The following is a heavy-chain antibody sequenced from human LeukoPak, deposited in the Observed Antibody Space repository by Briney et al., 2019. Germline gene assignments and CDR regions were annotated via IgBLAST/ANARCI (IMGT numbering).Heavy chain of an antibody. CDR2: ISSSSSYI. CDR1: GFTFSSYS. J-gene: IGHJ4*02. CDR3: ANEDSSGWYASGVMDY. V-gene: IGHV3-21*04. D-gene: IGHD6-19*01. Sequence: GGSLRLSCAASGFTFSSYSMNWVRQAPGKGLEWVSSISSSSSYIYYADSVKGRFTISRDNAKNSLYLQMNSLRAEDTAVYYCANEDSSGWYASGVMDYWGQGTLVTVSS.